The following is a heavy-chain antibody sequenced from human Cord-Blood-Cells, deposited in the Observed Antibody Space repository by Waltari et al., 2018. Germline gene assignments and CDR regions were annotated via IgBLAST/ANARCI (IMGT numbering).Heavy chain of an antibody. D-gene: IGHD2-15*01. CDR1: GGSFSGSS. J-gene: IGHJ5*02. CDR2: INHSGST. CDR3: ARRRGIVVVVAASNWFDP. Sequence: QVQLQQWGAGLLKPSETLSLTCAVYGGSFSGSSLSWIRQPPGKGLEWIGEINHSGSTNYNPSLKSRVTISVDTSKNQFSLKLSSVTAADTAVYYCARRRGIVVVVAASNWFDPWGQGTLVTVSS. V-gene: IGHV4-34*01.